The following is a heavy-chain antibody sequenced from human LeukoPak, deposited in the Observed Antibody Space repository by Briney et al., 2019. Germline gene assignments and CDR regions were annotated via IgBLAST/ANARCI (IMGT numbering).Heavy chain of an antibody. CDR3: ARDDYGGNSGLFDF. J-gene: IGHJ4*02. D-gene: IGHD4-23*01. V-gene: IGHV1-18*04. CDR2: ISGYNGNT. CDR1: GYTFTGYY. Sequence: GASVKVSCKASGYTFTGYYMHWVRQAPGQALEWMGWISGYNGNTKVPQKFQGRVTMTTATSTTTAYMEVRRLRSDDTAIYYCARDDYGGNSGLFDFWGPGTLVTVSS.